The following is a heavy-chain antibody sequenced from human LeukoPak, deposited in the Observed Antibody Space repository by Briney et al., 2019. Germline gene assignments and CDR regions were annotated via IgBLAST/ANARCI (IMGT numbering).Heavy chain of an antibody. Sequence: PSETLSLTCTVSGGSISSYYWSWIRQPAGKGLEWIGRIYSTGSTNYNPSLKSRVTMSVDTSKNQFSLRLRSVTAADTAVYYCARQIASAGTAGFDFWGQGALDTVSS. CDR2: IYSTGST. V-gene: IGHV4-4*07. CDR3: ARQIASAGTAGFDF. CDR1: GGSISSYY. J-gene: IGHJ4*02. D-gene: IGHD6-13*01.